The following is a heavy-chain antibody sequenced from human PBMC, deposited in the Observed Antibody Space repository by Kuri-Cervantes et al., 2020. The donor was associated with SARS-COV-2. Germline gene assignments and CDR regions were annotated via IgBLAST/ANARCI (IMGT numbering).Heavy chain of an antibody. CDR1: GFTFSSYA. CDR2: ISDTGGTT. D-gene: IGHD3-3*01. V-gene: IGHV3-23*01. CDR3: AREFHDFWSGYYGPYYFYAMDV. J-gene: IGHJ6*02. Sequence: GESLKISCAASGFTFSSYAMSWVRQAPGRGPEWVSCISDTGGTTTYADSVKGRFTISRDDSKNTLYLQMNSLRVEDTAVYYCAREFHDFWSGYYGPYYFYAMDVWGQGTTVTVSS.